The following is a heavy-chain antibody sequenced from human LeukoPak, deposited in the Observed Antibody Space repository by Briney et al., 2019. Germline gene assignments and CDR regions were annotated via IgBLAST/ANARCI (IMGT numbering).Heavy chain of an antibody. CDR3: AGGYTAGGYHYDSSGYYAY. V-gene: IGHV3-74*01. CDR1: GFTFSSYW. J-gene: IGHJ4*02. D-gene: IGHD3-22*01. Sequence: QPGGSLRLSCAASGFTFSSYWMHWVRQAPGKGLVWVSRINSDGSSTSYADSVKGRFTISRDNAKNTLYLQMNSLRAEDTAVYYCAGGYTAGGYHYDSSGYYAYWGQGTLVTVSS. CDR2: INSDGSST.